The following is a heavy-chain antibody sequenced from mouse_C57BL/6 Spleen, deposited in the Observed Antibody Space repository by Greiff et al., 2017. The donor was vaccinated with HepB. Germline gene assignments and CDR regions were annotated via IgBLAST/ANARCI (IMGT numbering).Heavy chain of an antibody. J-gene: IGHJ3*01. V-gene: IGHV1-64*01. CDR2: IHPNSGST. CDR1: GYTFTSYW. D-gene: IGHD2-2*01. CDR3: AMSPYGYEGAWFAY. Sequence: QVQLQQPGAELVKPGASVKLSCKASGYTFTSYWMHWVKQRPGQGLEWIGMIHPNSGSTKYNEKFKSKVTLTVDKSSSTAYMQLSSLTSEDYAVYYCAMSPYGYEGAWFAYWGQGTLVTVSA.